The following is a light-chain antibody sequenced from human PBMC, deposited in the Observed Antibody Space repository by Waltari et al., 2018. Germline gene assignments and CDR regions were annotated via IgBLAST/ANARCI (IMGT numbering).Light chain of an antibody. J-gene: IGKJ1*01. V-gene: IGKV3-20*01. CDR1: QSVSSS. CDR3: QQYGRSPWT. Sequence: EIELTQSPGTLFLSPGERAALSCRASQSVSSSLAWYQQRPGQVPRLLSYGASSRATGIPDRFSGSGSGTDFNLTISRLEPEDFAVYYCQQYGRSPWTFGQGTNVEIK. CDR2: GAS.